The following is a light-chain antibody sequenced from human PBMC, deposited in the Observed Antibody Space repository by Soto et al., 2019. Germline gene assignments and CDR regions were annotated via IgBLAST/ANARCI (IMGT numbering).Light chain of an antibody. CDR2: EVS. CDR3: SSYTTGSTLYV. J-gene: IGLJ1*01. Sequence: QSALTQPASVSGSPGQSITISCTGSSNDIGAYKYVSWYQQYPGKAPKLIIFEVSNRSSGVSNRFSGSKSGNTASLTIAGLQAEDEADYHCSSYTTGSTLYVFGGGTKVTVL. CDR1: SNDIGAYKY. V-gene: IGLV2-14*01.